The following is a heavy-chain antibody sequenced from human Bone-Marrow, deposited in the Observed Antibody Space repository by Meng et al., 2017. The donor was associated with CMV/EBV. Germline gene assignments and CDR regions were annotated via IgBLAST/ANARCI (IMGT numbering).Heavy chain of an antibody. CDR3: ARAGSIVVVPAAMHY. CDR2: ISYDGSNK. V-gene: IGHV3-30-3*01. Sequence: GESLKISCAASGFTFSSYAMHWVRQAPGKGLEWVAVISYDGSNKYYADSVKGRFTISRDNSKNTLYLQMNSLRAEDTAVYYCARAGSIVVVPAAMHYWGQGTLVTVSS. J-gene: IGHJ4*01. CDR1: GFTFSSYA. D-gene: IGHD2-2*01.